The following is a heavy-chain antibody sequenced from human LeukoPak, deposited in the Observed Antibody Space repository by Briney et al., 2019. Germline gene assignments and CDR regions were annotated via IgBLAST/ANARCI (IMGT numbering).Heavy chain of an antibody. CDR3: ARAVGITTALFDY. CDR1: GYSITSGYY. CDR2: IYHSGST. D-gene: IGHD1-26*01. V-gene: IGHV4-38-2*02. Sequence: PSETLSLTCTVSGYSITSGYYWGWIRQPPGKGLEWIGSIYHSGSTHYNPSLNSRVTMSVDTSKNQVSLKLSSVTAADTAVYYCARAVGITTALFDYWGQGTLVTVSS. J-gene: IGHJ4*02.